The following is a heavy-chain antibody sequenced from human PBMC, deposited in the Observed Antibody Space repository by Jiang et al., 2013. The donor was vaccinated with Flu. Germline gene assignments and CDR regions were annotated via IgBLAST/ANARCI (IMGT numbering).Heavy chain of an antibody. V-gene: IGHV1-8*01. D-gene: IGHD2-2*02. J-gene: IGHJ3*01. CDR3: AFRYRSHAFDV. CDR2: INPNTGIT. Sequence: SVKVACKASGYTFTSYEINWARQAPGQGPEWMGYINPNTGITKFSERFNGRVSMTTDTSTTTAYLDLSSLTSEDSAVYYCAFRYRSHAFDVWGQGTMITVSS. CDR1: GYTFTSYE.